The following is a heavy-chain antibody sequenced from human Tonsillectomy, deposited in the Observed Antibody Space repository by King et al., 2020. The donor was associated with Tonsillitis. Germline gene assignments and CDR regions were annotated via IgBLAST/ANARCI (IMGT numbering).Heavy chain of an antibody. CDR1: GGTFSSYA. Sequence: QLVQSGADVKKPGSSVKVSCTASGGTFSSYAISWVRQAPGQGLEWMGGIIPTFGTTNYAQKFQGRATFTADESTNTAYMELRSLTSEDTAVYYCARFESAGPTSRGGLDVWGQGTAVTVSS. V-gene: IGHV1-69*12. CDR2: IIPTFGTT. J-gene: IGHJ6*02. CDR3: ARFESAGPTSRGGLDV. D-gene: IGHD1-14*01.